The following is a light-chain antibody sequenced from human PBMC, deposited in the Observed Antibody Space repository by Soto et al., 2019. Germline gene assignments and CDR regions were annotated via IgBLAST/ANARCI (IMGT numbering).Light chain of an antibody. V-gene: IGKV1-33*01. Sequence: DIQMTQSPSSLSASVGDRVTITCQARQDVNNSLNWYQQKPRKAPNLLIYDVSNLGTEVPSRFSGSGSGTDFTFTISRLQPEDIGTYYCQRYHKVPVTFGQGTRLEIK. CDR2: DVS. J-gene: IGKJ5*01. CDR1: QDVNNS. CDR3: QRYHKVPVT.